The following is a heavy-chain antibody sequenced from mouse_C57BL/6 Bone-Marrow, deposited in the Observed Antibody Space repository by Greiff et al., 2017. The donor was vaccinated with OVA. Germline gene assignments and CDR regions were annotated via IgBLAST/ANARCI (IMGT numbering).Heavy chain of an antibody. D-gene: IGHD1-1*01. CDR3: AFITTVVRGY. Sequence: VQLQQSGSELVKPGASVKLSCKASGYTFTSYWMHWVKQRPGQGLACIGMIHPNSGSTNYNEKFKSKATLTVDKSSSTAYMQLSSLTSEDSAVYYCAFITTVVRGYWGQGTTLTVSS. CDR1: GYTFTSYW. CDR2: IHPNSGST. V-gene: IGHV1-64*01. J-gene: IGHJ2*01.